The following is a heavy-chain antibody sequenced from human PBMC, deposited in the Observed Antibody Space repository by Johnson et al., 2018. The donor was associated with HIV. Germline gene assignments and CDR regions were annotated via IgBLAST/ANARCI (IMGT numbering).Heavy chain of an antibody. CDR3: VKDRSVARLYDAFDI. CDR1: GSTFDNYA. J-gene: IGHJ3*02. D-gene: IGHD6-19*01. CDR2: ISGSGGST. Sequence: VQLVESGGGLVQPGRSLRLSCAASGSTFDNYAMHWIRQAPGKALEWVSAISGSGGSTYSADSVKGRFTTSRDNSKSTLYLQMNSLRAEDTAIYYCVKDRSVARLYDAFDIWGQGTRVTVSS. V-gene: IGHV3-23*04.